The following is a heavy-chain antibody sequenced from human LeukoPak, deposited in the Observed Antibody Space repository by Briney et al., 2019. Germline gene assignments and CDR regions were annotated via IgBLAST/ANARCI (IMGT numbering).Heavy chain of an antibody. Sequence: SETLSLTCTVSGGSISSYYWSWIRQPAGKGLEWIGRIYTSGSTNYNPSLKSRVTMSVDTSKNQFSLKLSSVTAADTAVYYCARGGFMGYSYGPVPPVFDYWGQGTLVTVSS. J-gene: IGHJ4*02. CDR3: ARGGFMGYSYGPVPPVFDY. CDR1: GGSISSYY. D-gene: IGHD5-18*01. CDR2: IYTSGST. V-gene: IGHV4-4*07.